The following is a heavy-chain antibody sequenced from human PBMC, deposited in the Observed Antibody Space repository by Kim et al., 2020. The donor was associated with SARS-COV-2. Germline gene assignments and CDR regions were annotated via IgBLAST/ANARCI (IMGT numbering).Heavy chain of an antibody. D-gene: IGHD2-15*01. CDR3: AKEIDHVVVVAATFDY. CDR2: ISGSGGST. Sequence: GGSLRLSCAASGFTFSSYAMSWVRQAPGKGLEWVSAISGSGGSTYYADSVKGRFTISRDNSKNTLYLQMNSLRAEDTAVYYCAKEIDHVVVVAATFDYWGQGTLVTVSS. CDR1: GFTFSSYA. J-gene: IGHJ4*02. V-gene: IGHV3-23*01.